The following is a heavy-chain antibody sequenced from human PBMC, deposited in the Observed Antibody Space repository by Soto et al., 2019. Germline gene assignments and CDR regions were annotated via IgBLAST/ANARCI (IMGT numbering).Heavy chain of an antibody. CDR2: IKQDGSEK. V-gene: IGHV3-7*01. D-gene: IGHD3-3*01. CDR3: ASDFWGGLPPPTRPP. J-gene: IGHJ5*02. Sequence: PGGSLRLSCAASGFTFSSYWMSWVRQAPGKGLEWVANIKQDGSEKYYVDSVKGRFTISRDNAKNSLYLQMNSLRAEDTAVYYFASDFWGGLPPPTRPPWGQGTLVKVSS. CDR1: GFTFSSYW.